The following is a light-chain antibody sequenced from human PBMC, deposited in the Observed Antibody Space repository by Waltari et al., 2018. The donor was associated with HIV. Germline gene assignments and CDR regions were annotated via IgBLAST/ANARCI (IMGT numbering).Light chain of an antibody. CDR3: LLSFAGARPVV. J-gene: IGLJ2*01. V-gene: IGLV7-46*01. CDR1: TGPVTSGHH. Sequence: QAVVTQEPSLTVSPGGTVTLTCGSSTGPVTSGHHPYWFQQKSGQAPRTLIYDTFNKHPWTPARFSVSLLGGKAALTLSGAQPEDEAEYFCLLSFAGARPVVFGGGTNLTVL. CDR2: DTF.